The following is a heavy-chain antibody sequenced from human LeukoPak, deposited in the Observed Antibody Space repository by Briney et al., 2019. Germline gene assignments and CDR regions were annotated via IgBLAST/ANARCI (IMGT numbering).Heavy chain of an antibody. CDR2: IYSDNT. CDR3: AKGGSVAGRFDP. D-gene: IGHD6-19*01. Sequence: GGSLRLSCTVSGFTVSSNSMSRVRQAPGKGLEWVSFIYSDNTHYSDSVKGRFTISRDDSKNTLYLQMNNLRVEDTALYYCAKGGSVAGRFDPWGQGTLVTVSS. CDR1: GFTVSSNS. J-gene: IGHJ5*02. V-gene: IGHV3-53*01.